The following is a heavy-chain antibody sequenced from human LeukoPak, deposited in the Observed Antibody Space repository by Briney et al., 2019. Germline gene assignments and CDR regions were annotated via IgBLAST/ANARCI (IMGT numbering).Heavy chain of an antibody. CDR1: GFTFSSYA. CDR2: ISGSGGST. D-gene: IGHD2-2*03. V-gene: IGHV3-23*01. J-gene: IGHJ4*02. CDR3: AKSPSGYCSSTSCHSPDDY. Sequence: PGGSLRLSCAASGFTFSSYAMSWVRQAPGKGLEWVSAISGSGGSTYYADSVKGRFTISRDNSKNTLYLQMNSLRAEDTAVYYCAKSPSGYCSSTSCHSPDDYWGQGTLVTVSS.